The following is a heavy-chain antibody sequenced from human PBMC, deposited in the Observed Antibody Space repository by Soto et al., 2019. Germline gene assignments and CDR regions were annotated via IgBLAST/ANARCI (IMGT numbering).Heavy chain of an antibody. CDR3: ARESGDWPLNWFDP. V-gene: IGHV3-74*01. D-gene: IGHD2-21*02. CDR2: ITSDGKSK. J-gene: IGHJ5*02. Sequence: RRLSCAASGFNFSNHWMHWVRQRPGEGLVWVSRITSDGKSKAYAESVKGRFAISRDNAKNTLYLQMNGLTAEDTAVYYCARESGDWPLNWFDPWGLGTLVTVSS. CDR1: GFNFSNHW.